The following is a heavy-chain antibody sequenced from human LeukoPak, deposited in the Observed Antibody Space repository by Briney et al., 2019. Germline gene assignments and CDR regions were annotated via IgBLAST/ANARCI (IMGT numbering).Heavy chain of an antibody. D-gene: IGHD3-10*01. CDR3: AVGVVGGVRKVPYNWFDP. CDR1: GGSISSGDYY. CDR2: IYYSGST. J-gene: IGHJ5*02. Sequence: SQTLSLTCTVSGGSISSGDYYWRWIRQPPGKGLEWIGYIYYSGSTYYNPSLKSRVTISVDTSKNQFSLKLSSVTAAETAVYYCAVGVVGGVRKVPYNWFDPWGQGTLVTDSP. V-gene: IGHV4-30-4*08.